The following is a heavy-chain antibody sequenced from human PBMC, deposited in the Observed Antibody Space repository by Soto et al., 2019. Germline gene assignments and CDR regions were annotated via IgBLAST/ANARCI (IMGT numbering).Heavy chain of an antibody. D-gene: IGHD6-13*01. Sequence: GGSLRLSCAASGFTFSSYWMHWVRQAPGKGLVWVSRINSDGSSTSYADSVKGRFTISRDNAKNTLYLQMNSLRAEDTAVYYYARARAIAAAGISWFDPWGQGTLVTVSS. CDR2: INSDGSST. CDR1: GFTFSSYW. J-gene: IGHJ5*02. CDR3: ARARAIAAAGISWFDP. V-gene: IGHV3-74*01.